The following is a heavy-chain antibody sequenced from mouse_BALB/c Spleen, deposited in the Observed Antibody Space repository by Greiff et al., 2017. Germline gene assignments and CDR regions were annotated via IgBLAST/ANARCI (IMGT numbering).Heavy chain of an antibody. D-gene: IGHD2-4*01. CDR2: IDPANGNT. CDR3: AREVSTMITDYAMDY. Sequence: DVHLVESGAELVKPGASVKLSCTASGFNIKDTYMHWVKQRPEQGLEWIGRIDPANGNTKYDPKFQGKATITADTSSNTAYLQLSSLTSEDTAVYYCAREVSTMITDYAMDYWGQGTSVTVSS. J-gene: IGHJ4*01. V-gene: IGHV14-3*02. CDR1: GFNIKDTY.